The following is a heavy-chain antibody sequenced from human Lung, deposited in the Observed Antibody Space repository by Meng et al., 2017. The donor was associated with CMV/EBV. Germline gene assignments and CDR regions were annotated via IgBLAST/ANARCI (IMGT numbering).Heavy chain of an antibody. J-gene: IGHJ1*01. V-gene: IGHV4-4*02. CDR2: IPHRGSS. CDR3: LRRSGGSV. CDR1: GDSITNQNG. Sequence: QLQLRTSGPVLLKPSDTLSLTCAVSGDSITNQNGWAWVRQPPGKGLEWIGEIPHRGSSAYNPSLKSRVSMSIDKSKNQFSLKLTSVTAADTAVYHCLRRSGGSVWGQGTLVTVSS. D-gene: IGHD3-10*01.